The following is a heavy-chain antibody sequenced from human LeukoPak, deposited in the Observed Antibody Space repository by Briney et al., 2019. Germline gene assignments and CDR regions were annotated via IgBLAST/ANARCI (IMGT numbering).Heavy chain of an antibody. CDR3: XXXXXXXXXXGYSYGLPAFDY. J-gene: IGHJ4*02. Sequence: PSETLSLTCAVYGGSFSGYYWSWIRQPPGKGLEWIGEINHSGSTNYNPSLKSRVTISVDTSKNQFSLKLSSVTAADTAVYYCXXXXXXXXXXGYSYGLPAFDYWGQGTLVTVSS. V-gene: IGHV4-34*01. D-gene: IGHD5-18*01. CDR1: GGSFSGYY. CDR2: INHSGST.